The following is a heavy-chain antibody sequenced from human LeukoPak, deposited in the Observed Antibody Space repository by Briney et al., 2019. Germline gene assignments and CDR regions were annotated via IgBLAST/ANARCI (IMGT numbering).Heavy chain of an antibody. J-gene: IGHJ6*02. CDR3: ARDEFDFWSGYRYGMDV. D-gene: IGHD3-3*01. CDR1: GGTFSSYA. Sequence: ASVKVSCKASGGTFSSYAISWVRQAPGQGLEWMGWISAYNGNTNYAQKLQGRVTMTTDTSTSTAYMELRSLRSDDTAVYYCARDEFDFWSGYRYGMDVWGQGTTVTVSS. V-gene: IGHV1-18*01. CDR2: ISAYNGNT.